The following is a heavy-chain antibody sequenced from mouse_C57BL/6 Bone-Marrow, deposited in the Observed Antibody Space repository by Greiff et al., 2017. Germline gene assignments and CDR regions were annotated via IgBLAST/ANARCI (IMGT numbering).Heavy chain of an antibody. CDR1: GFTFSSYA. CDR3: ASTFYCDY. Sequence: EVMLVESGGGLVKPGGSLKLSCAASGFTFSSYAMSWVRQTPEKRLEWVATISDGGSYTYYPDNVKGRFTISRDNAKNNLYLQMSHLKSEDTAMYYCASTFYCDYWGQGTTLTVSS. V-gene: IGHV5-4*03. J-gene: IGHJ2*01. CDR2: ISDGGSYT.